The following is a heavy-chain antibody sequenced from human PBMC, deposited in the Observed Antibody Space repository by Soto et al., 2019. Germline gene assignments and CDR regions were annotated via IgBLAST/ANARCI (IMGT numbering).Heavy chain of an antibody. CDR1: GDTFSSNA. CDR2: ISAGGGTT. D-gene: IGHD6-6*01. V-gene: IGHV3-23*01. Sequence: PGGSLRLSCAASGDTFSSNAMSWIRQAPGKGLEWVSAISAGGGTTSYSDSVKGRFTISRDNSKNTLYLQMNTLKAEDTAVYYCAKDIRSIWTKSWFDPWGQGTLVTVSS. J-gene: IGHJ5*02. CDR3: AKDIRSIWTKSWFDP.